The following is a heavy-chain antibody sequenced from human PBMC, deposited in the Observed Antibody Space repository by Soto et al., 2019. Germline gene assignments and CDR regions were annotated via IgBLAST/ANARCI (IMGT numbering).Heavy chain of an antibody. D-gene: IGHD3-10*02. J-gene: IGHJ4*01. V-gene: IGHV3-23*01. CDR1: GFNFAKYA. CDR3: TKSPICSGSCYHYYKYYFED. CDR2: ISGGGSTA. Sequence: PGGSLRLSCAASGFNFAKYAMNWVRQAPGQGLEWVSAISGGGSTAYYADSVKGRFTISRDNSMNTLYLQMNSLRTEDTAVYYCTKSPICSGSCYHYYKYYFEDWCQGTLVTVSS.